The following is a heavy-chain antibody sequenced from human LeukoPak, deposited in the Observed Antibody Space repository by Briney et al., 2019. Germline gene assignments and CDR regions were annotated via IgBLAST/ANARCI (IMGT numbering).Heavy chain of an antibody. Sequence: SETLSLTCTVSGGSISSSSYYWGWIRQPPGKGLEWIGSIYYSGSTYYNPSLKSRVTISVDTSKNQFSLKLNSVTAADTAVYHCARDPHYYDSSGYVFDIWGQGTMVTVSS. D-gene: IGHD3-22*01. CDR3: ARDPHYYDSSGYVFDI. J-gene: IGHJ3*02. V-gene: IGHV4-39*07. CDR2: IYYSGST. CDR1: GGSISSSSYY.